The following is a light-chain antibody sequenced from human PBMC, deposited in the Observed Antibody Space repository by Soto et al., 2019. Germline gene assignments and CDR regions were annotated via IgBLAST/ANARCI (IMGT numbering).Light chain of an antibody. Sequence: EIVLTQSPGTLSLSPGERATLSCRASQSVSRSYLAWYQQKPGQAPRLLIYGASSRATGIPDRFSGSGSGTDFTLTISKLEPDDFAVYYCQQYDNSPLFGPGTKVEIK. V-gene: IGKV3-20*01. CDR3: QQYDNSPL. CDR2: GAS. J-gene: IGKJ3*01. CDR1: QSVSRSY.